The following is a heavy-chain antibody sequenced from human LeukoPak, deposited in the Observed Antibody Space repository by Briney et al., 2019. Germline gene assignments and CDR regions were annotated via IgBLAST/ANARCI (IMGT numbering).Heavy chain of an antibody. D-gene: IGHD3-16*01. Sequence: PGGSLRLSCAASGFTFSSYGMSWVRQAPGKGLEWASRISGGGGNTYYADSVKGRFTISRDNSKNTLFLHMNSLRAEDTAVYYCAKALGGYHFDYWGQGTLVTVSS. CDR1: GFTFSSYG. CDR3: AKALGGYHFDY. V-gene: IGHV3-23*01. J-gene: IGHJ4*02. CDR2: ISGGGGNT.